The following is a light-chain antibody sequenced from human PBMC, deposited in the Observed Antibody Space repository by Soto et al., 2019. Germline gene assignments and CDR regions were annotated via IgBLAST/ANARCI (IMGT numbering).Light chain of an antibody. V-gene: IGKV1-5*01. CDR2: DAS. J-gene: IGKJ5*01. CDR1: QSISSW. CDR3: QQYNSYPIT. Sequence: DIQMTQSPSTLSASVGDRVTITCRASQSISSWLAWYQQKPGKAPKFLIYDASSLESGVPSRFSGSGSGTEFTLTISSLQPDDFATYYCQQYNSYPITFCQGTRLEIK.